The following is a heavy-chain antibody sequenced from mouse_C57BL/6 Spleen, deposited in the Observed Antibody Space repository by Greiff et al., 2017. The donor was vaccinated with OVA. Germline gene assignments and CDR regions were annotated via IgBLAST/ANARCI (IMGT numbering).Heavy chain of an antibody. CDR3: ARGRVYAMDY. CDR1: GYTFTSYG. J-gene: IGHJ4*01. Sequence: VQGVESGAELARPGASVKLSCKASGYTFTSYGISWVKQRTGQGLEWIGEIYPRSGNTYYNEKFKGKATLTADKSSSTAYMELRSLTSEDSAVYFCARGRVYAMDYWGQGTSVTVSS. V-gene: IGHV1-81*01. CDR2: IYPRSGNT.